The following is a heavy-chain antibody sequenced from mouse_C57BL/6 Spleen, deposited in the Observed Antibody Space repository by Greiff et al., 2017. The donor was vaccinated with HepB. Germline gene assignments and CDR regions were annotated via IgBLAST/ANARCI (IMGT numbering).Heavy chain of an antibody. Sequence: EVKLQESGPELVKPGASVKISCKASGYSFTGYYMNWVKQSPEKSLEWIGEINPSTGGTTYNQKFKAKATLTVDKSSSTAYMQLKSLTSEDSAVYYCARSPGPHFFDYWGQGTTLTVSS. J-gene: IGHJ2*01. CDR3: ARSPGPHFFDY. D-gene: IGHD3-3*01. V-gene: IGHV1-42*01. CDR1: GYSFTGYY. CDR2: INPSTGGT.